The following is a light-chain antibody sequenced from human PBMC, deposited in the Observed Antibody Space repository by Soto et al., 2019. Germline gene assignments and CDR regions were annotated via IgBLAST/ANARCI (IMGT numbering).Light chain of an antibody. V-gene: IGLV1-47*01. Sequence: QSVLTQPPSASGTPGQRVTISCSGSRSNSGSNAVYWYQQLPGTAPKLLIDKSDQRPSGVPDRFSGFKSGALASLAIRGLRCVDEDDYYGAAWDHSPSGYVVFGGGTKLTVL. CDR2: KSD. CDR3: AAWDHSPSGYVV. J-gene: IGLJ2*01. CDR1: RSNSGSNA.